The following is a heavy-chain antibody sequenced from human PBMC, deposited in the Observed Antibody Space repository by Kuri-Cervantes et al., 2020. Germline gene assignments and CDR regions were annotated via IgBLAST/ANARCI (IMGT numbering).Heavy chain of an antibody. CDR3: ARGSSGNYFPAYS. Sequence: GESLKISCAASGFTFSSYGMHWVRQAPGKGLEWVAVISYDGSNKYYADSVKGRFTISRDNSKNTLYLQMNSLRAEDTAVYYCARGSSGNYFPAYSWGQGTLVTVSS. CDR1: GFTFSSYG. CDR2: ISYDGSNK. D-gene: IGHD1-26*01. V-gene: IGHV3-30*03. J-gene: IGHJ4*02.